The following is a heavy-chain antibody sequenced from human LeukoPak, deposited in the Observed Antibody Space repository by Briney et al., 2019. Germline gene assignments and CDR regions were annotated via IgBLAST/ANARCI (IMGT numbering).Heavy chain of an antibody. CDR3: ARGYGGNSGYYYYYMDV. Sequence: SETLSLTCAVYGGSFSGYYWSWIRQPPGKGLEWIGEINHSGSTNYNPSLKSRVTISVDTSKNQFSLKLSSVTAADTAVYYCARGYGGNSGYYYYYMDVWGKGTTVTVSS. CDR2: INHSGST. D-gene: IGHD4-23*01. V-gene: IGHV4-34*01. CDR1: GGSFSGYY. J-gene: IGHJ6*03.